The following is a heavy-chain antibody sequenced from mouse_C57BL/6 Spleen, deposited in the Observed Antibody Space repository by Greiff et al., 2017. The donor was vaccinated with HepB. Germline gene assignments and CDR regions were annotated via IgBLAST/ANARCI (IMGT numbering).Heavy chain of an antibody. CDR2: IDPSDSYT. CDR3: ARRPTVVARGYFDV. J-gene: IGHJ1*03. D-gene: IGHD1-1*01. CDR1: GYTFTSYW. Sequence: QVQLQQPGAELVRPGTSVKLSCKASGYTFTSYWMHWVKQRPGQGLEWIGVIDPSDSYTNYNQKFKGKATLTVDTSSSTAYMQLSSLTSEDSAVYYCARRPTVVARGYFDVWGTGTTVTVSS. V-gene: IGHV1-59*01.